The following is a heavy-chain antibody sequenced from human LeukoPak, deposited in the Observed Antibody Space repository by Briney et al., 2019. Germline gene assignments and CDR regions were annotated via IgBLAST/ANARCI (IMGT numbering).Heavy chain of an antibody. V-gene: IGHV3-20*04. J-gene: IGHJ5*02. CDR2: INWNGGLI. D-gene: IGHD2-2*01. Sequence: PGGSLRLSCVASGLNLDYYGMIWVRQAPGKGLEWVAAINWNGGLIDYADSVKGRFTISRDNAKNSLYLQMNSLRAEDTAVYYCARGKQDIVVVPAAWGQGTLVTVSS. CDR1: GLNLDYYG. CDR3: ARGKQDIVVVPAA.